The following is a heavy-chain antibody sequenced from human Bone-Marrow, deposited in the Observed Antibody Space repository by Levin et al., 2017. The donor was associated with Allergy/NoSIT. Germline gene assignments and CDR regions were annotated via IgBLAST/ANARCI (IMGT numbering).Heavy chain of an antibody. V-gene: IGHV3-23*01. D-gene: IGHD4-17*01. CDR2: LDGSSAKT. Sequence: ESLKISCTISGFIFADYAMNWVRQAPGRGLEWVSSLDGSSAKTYYADSVKGRFTISREYSKNTLFLQMNSLRVEDTARYYCAKAGTTVMLDYSYLDVWGEGTAVTVSS. J-gene: IGHJ6*03. CDR3: AKAGTTVMLDYSYLDV. CDR1: GFIFADYA.